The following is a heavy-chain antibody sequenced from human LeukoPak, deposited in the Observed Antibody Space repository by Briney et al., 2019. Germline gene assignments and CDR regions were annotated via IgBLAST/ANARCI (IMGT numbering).Heavy chain of an antibody. CDR3: ACHEERFGELYEGRDY. J-gene: IGHJ4*02. V-gene: IGHV1-24*01. Sequence: GASVKVSCKASGYTLTELSMHWVRQAPGKGLEWMGGFDPEDGETIYAQKFQGRVTMTEDTSTDTAYMELSSLRSEDTAVYYCACHEERFGELYEGRDYWGQGTLVTVSS. D-gene: IGHD3-10*01. CDR1: GYTLTELS. CDR2: FDPEDGET.